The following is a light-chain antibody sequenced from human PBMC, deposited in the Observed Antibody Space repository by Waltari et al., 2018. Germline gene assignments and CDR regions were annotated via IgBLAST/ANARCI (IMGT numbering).Light chain of an antibody. CDR1: SSDAGGYNF. Sequence: QSALTQPASVSGSLGQSIPISCPGTSSDAGGYNFVSWYQQHPGKAPRLLIYDVNKRPSGVSNRFSGSKSGNTASLTISGLQAEDEADYHCCSFASSNSYVFGTGTMVTVL. V-gene: IGLV2-14*01. CDR2: DVN. CDR3: CSFASSNSYV. J-gene: IGLJ1*01.